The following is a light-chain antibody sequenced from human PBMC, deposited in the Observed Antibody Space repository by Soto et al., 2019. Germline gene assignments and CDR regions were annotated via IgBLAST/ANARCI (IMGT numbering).Light chain of an antibody. J-gene: IGKJ1*01. V-gene: IGKV1-5*01. Sequence: DIQMTQSPSTLSASVGDRVTITCRASQSITSWLAWYQQKPGKAPKLLIYDASSLESGVPSRFSGGGSGTEFTLTISTLQPDDFATYYCQQYNVYPWTFGQGTKVDIK. CDR2: DAS. CDR3: QQYNVYPWT. CDR1: QSITSW.